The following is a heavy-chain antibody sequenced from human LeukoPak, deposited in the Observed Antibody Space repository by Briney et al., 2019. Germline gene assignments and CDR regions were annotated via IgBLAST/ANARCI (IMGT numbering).Heavy chain of an antibody. CDR3: ARLTYSSSWSYNWFDP. V-gene: IGHV3-66*04. CDR1: GFTVSSNY. J-gene: IGHJ5*02. CDR2: IYSGGST. D-gene: IGHD6-13*01. Sequence: PGGSLRLSCAASGFTVSSNYMSWVRQAPGKGLEWVSVIYSGGSTYYADSVKGRFTISRDNSKNTLYLQMNSLRAEDTAVYYCARLTYSSSWSYNWFDPWGQGTLVPVSS.